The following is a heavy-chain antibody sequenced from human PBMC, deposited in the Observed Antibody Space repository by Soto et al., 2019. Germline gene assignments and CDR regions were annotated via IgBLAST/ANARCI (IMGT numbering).Heavy chain of an antibody. V-gene: IGHV3-33*01. CDR3: TRRFSDGWYSDY. J-gene: IGHJ4*02. CDR2: IWYDGSNE. Sequence: QVQLVESGGGVVQPGRSLRLSCAASGFIFSGYGMHWVRQAPGKGLEWVAVIWYDGSNENYADSVKGRFTISRDNSKNTLSLQMNSLRAEDTAVYYCTRRFSDGWYSDYWGQGTLVTVSS. D-gene: IGHD6-19*01. CDR1: GFIFSGYG.